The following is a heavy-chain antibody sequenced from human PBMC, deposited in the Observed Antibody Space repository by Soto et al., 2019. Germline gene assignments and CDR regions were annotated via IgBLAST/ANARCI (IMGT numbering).Heavy chain of an antibody. CDR1: GFTFSSYA. CDR3: ARGLWFGELYFDY. CDR2: ISSNGGST. V-gene: IGHV3-64*01. D-gene: IGHD3-10*01. J-gene: IGHJ4*02. Sequence: GGSLRLSCAASGFTFSSYAMHWVRQAPGKGLEYVSAISSNGGSTYYANSVKGRFTISRDNSKNTLYLQMGSLRAEDMAVYYCARGLWFGELYFDYWGQGTLVTVSS.